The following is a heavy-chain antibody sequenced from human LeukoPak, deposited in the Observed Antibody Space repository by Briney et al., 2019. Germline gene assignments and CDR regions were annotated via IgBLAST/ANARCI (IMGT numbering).Heavy chain of an antibody. J-gene: IGHJ4*02. CDR1: GFTFSTYA. CDR3: AKERGIYSGYDPLEY. V-gene: IGHV3-23*01. CDR2: YSGSGGST. Sequence: GGSLILSCAASGFTFSTYAMSWVRQAPGKGLEWVSAYSGSGGSTFYADSVKGRFTVSRDNSKNTLYLQMDSLRTEDTALYFCAKERGIYSGYDPLEYWGQGTQVTVSS. D-gene: IGHD5-12*01.